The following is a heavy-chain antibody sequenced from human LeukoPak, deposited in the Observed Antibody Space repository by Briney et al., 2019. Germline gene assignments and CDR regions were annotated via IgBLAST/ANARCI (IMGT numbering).Heavy chain of an antibody. CDR3: ATTLRYSGSPYYFDY. J-gene: IGHJ4*02. CDR2: ISYDGSNK. CDR1: GFTFSSYG. V-gene: IGHV3-30*03. D-gene: IGHD1-26*01. Sequence: PGGSLRLSCAASGFTFSSYGMHWVRQAPGKGLEWVAVISYDGSNKYYADSVKGRFTISRDNAKNSLYLQMNSLRAEDTAVYYCATTLRYSGSPYYFDYWGQGTLVTVSS.